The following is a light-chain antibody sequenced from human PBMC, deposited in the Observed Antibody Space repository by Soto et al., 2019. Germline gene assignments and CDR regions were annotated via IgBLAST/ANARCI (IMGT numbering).Light chain of an antibody. CDR1: SSNIGNKY. Sequence: QSVLTQPPSASGNPGQRVTISCSGSSSNIGNKYVDWYQQVPGTAPKLLIYGNDQRPSGVPGRFSGSKSGTSGSLAIGGLRSEDEAEYYCASWDARVNVVFGGGTKLTVL. V-gene: IGLV1-47*01. CDR2: GND. CDR3: ASWDARVNVV. J-gene: IGLJ2*01.